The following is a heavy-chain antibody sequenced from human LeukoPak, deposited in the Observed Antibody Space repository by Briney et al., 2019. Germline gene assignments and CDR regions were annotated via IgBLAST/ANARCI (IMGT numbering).Heavy chain of an antibody. D-gene: IGHD3-10*01. CDR2: IIPIFGTA. V-gene: IGHV1-69*05. CDR1: GGTFSRYA. Sequence: VASVKVSCKASGGTFSRYAISWVRQAPGQGLEWMGGIIPIFGTANYAQKFQGRVTITTDESTSTAYMELSSLRSEDTAVYYCARGLSHYGSGSSFDYWGQGTLVTVSS. J-gene: IGHJ4*02. CDR3: ARGLSHYGSGSSFDY.